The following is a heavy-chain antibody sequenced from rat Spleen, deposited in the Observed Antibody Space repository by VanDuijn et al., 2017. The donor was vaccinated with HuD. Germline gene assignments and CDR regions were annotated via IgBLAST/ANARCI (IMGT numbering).Heavy chain of an antibody. CDR2: ISYDGSST. CDR3: ARANSTRYFDY. J-gene: IGHJ2*01. V-gene: IGHV5-31*01. Sequence: EVQLVESGGGLVQPGRSLKLSCVVSGFTFNNYWMTWIRQAPGKGLEWVASISYDGSSTYYRDSVKGRFTISRDNAKSTLYLQMDSLRSEDTATYYCARANSTRYFDYWGQGVMVTVSS. CDR1: GFTFNNYW. D-gene: IGHD1-11*01.